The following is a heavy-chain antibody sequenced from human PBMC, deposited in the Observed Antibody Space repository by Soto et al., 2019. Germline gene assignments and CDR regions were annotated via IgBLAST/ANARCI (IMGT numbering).Heavy chain of an antibody. J-gene: IGHJ5*01. D-gene: IGHD1-1*01. CDR1: GYNFTAFW. CDR3: ARVYKNWFDS. CDR2: IDPTDSYT. V-gene: IGHV5-10-1*01. Sequence: LVESLKISCKASGYNFTAFWIHWVRQMPGRGLEWLGKIDPTDSYTNYSPSFEGHVTISTDNSISTAYLQWSSLRASDTALYFCARVYKNWFDSWAQGTMVTVSS.